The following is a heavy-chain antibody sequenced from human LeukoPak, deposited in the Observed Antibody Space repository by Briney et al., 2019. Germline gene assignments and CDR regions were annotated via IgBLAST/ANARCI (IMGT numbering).Heavy chain of an antibody. CDR1: GFTFNNYV. J-gene: IGHJ4*02. V-gene: IGHV3-23*01. D-gene: IGHD6-19*01. CDR3: AKAGRPQAVAGWIDY. CDR2: MGGGGTT. Sequence: GGSLRLSCAASGFTFNNYVMSWVRQAPRKGLEWVSAMGGGGTTYYADYVKGRFTISRDTSKNTLYLQMNSLRAEDTAIYYCAKAGRPQAVAGWIDYWGQGTLVTVSS.